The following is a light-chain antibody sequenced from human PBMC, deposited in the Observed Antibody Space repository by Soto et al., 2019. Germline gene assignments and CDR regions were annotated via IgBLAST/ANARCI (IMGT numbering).Light chain of an antibody. CDR3: QQYESFSAT. CDR2: DVS. V-gene: IGKV1-5*01. J-gene: IGKJ1*01. CDR1: QSVSGW. Sequence: DIQMTQSPSALSASVGDTVTITCRASQSVSGWLDWYQQKPGKAPKILLYDVSALPRWVPPRFSGSGSGTQFTITISGLQPDDVATYYCQQYESFSATFGPGTKV.